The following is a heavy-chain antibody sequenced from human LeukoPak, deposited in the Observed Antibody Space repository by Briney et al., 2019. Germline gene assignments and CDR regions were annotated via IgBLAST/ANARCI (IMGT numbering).Heavy chain of an antibody. CDR1: GGSISSSSYY. CDR3: ARTSGSYGYYYYYYMDA. CDR2: IYYSGST. J-gene: IGHJ6*03. D-gene: IGHD1-26*01. V-gene: IGHV4-39*07. Sequence: SETLSLTCTVSGGSISSSSYYWGWIRQPPGKGLEWIGSIYYSGSTYYNPSLKSRVTISVDTSKNQFSLKLSSVTAADTAVYYCARTSGSYGYYYYYYMDAWGKGTTVTVSS.